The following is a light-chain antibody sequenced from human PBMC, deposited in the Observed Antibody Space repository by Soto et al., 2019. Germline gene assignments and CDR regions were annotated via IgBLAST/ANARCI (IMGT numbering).Light chain of an antibody. V-gene: IGKV1-5*01. CDR2: DAS. CDR1: QTISSW. Sequence: DIQMTQSPFTLSASVGDRVTITCRASQTISSWLAWYQQIPGKAPKLLIYDASNLESGVPSRFSGSGSGTEFTLTISSLQPEDVAVYYCQQYENYWTLGQGTKVDIK. CDR3: QQYENYWT. J-gene: IGKJ1*01.